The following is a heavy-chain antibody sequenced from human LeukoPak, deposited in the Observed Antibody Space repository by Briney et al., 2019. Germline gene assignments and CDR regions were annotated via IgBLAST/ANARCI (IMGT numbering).Heavy chain of an antibody. CDR2: ITTSGSTI. V-gene: IGHV3-48*03. D-gene: IGHD4-17*01. CDR1: GFTFSSYE. Sequence: PGGSLRLSCAASGFTFSSYEMNWVRQAPGKGLEWVSYITTSGSTIYYADSAKGRFTISRDNAKNSLYLQMNSLRAEDTAVYYCARGYGDYAPRFFEYWGQGTLVTVSS. CDR3: ARGYGDYAPRFFEY. J-gene: IGHJ4*02.